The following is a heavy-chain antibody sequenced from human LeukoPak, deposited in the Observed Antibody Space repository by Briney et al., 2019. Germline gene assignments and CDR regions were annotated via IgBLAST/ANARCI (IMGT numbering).Heavy chain of an antibody. CDR1: GFTFSNYW. J-gene: IGHJ4*02. V-gene: IGHV3-7*04. Sequence: PGGSLRLSCAASGFTFSNYWMNWVRQAPGKGLEWVANIKGDGSEKYYVDSVKGRFTISRDNAKNSLYLQMDSLRAEDTAVYYCARDSQHLNFDHWGQGTLVTVS. CDR2: IKGDGSEK. CDR3: ARDSQHLNFDH. D-gene: IGHD3-3*02.